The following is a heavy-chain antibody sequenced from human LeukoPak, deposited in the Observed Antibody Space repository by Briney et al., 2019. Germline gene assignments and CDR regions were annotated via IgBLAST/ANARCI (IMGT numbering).Heavy chain of an antibody. J-gene: IGHJ6*03. D-gene: IGHD3-3*01. CDR3: ARGKTIFGVVIPYYYYYYMDV. CDR2: INHSGST. V-gene: IGHV4-34*01. Sequence: SETLSLTCAVYGGSFSGYYWSWIRQPPGKGLEWIGEINHSGSTNYNPSLKSRVTISVDTSKNQFSLKLSSVTAADTAVYYCARGKTIFGVVIPYYYYYYMDVWGKGTTVTVSS. CDR1: GGSFSGYY.